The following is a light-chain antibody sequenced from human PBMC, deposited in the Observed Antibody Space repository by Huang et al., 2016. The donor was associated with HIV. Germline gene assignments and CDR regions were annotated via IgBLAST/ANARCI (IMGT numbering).Light chain of an antibody. J-gene: IGKJ5*01. CDR3: QQDNYWPPIT. Sequence: EIVMTQSPATLSVSPGESATLSCRASQSVVSNLAWYHQKPGQAPRLLTHGASTRATGIPVRFSGSGTGTEFTLTISSLQSEDFAVYYCQQDNYWPPITFGQGTRLEIK. CDR1: QSVVSN. CDR2: GAS. V-gene: IGKV3-15*01.